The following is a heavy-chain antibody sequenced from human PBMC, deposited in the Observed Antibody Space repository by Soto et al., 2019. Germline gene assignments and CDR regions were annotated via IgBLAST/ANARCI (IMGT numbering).Heavy chain of an antibody. Sequence: QVQLVESGGGLVKPGGSLRLSCTASGFYFSDYYMSWVRQAPGKGPEWVSYISSSSYNTKYADSVKGRFTISRDNAKNSLYLQMNSLRAEDTAVYYCVRDEPVRGVVNDAFDIWGQGTMVTVSS. D-gene: IGHD3-10*02. CDR1: GFYFSDYY. CDR2: ISSSSYNT. CDR3: VRDEPVRGVVNDAFDI. J-gene: IGHJ3*02. V-gene: IGHV3-11*05.